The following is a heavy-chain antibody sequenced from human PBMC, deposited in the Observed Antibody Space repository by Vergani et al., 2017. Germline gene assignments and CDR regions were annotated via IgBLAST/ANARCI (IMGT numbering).Heavy chain of an antibody. D-gene: IGHD3-22*01. J-gene: IGHJ6*02. Sequence: QVQLVQSGAEVKKPGSSVKVSCKASGGTFSSYTISWVRQAPGQGLEWMGRIIPILGIANDAQKFQGRVTITADKSTSTAYMELSSLRAEDTAVYYCARWPNYYASSEDYGMDVWGQGTTVTVSS. V-gene: IGHV1-69*02. CDR2: IIPILGIA. CDR3: ARWPNYYASSEDYGMDV. CDR1: GGTFSSYT.